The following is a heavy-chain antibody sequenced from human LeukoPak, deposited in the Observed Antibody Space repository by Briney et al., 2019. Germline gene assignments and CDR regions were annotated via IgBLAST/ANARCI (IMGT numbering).Heavy chain of an antibody. CDR1: GFTFSSYS. J-gene: IGHJ6*03. CDR3: ARDGLMDV. V-gene: IGHV3-48*01. CDR2: ISSNSSTT. Sequence: GESLRLSCVASGFTFSSYSMNWVRQAPGKGLEWISYISSNSSTTFYADSVKGRFTISRDNAKNSLYVQMNSLRAEDTAIYYCARDGLMDVWGTGTTVTVSS.